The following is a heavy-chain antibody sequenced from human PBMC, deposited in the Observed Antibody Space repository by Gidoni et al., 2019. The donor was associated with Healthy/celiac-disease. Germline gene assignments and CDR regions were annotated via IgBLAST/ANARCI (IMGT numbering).Heavy chain of an antibody. CDR2: IYYSGST. CDR3: ARGYGDSFYYYYYGMDV. D-gene: IGHD4-17*01. J-gene: IGHJ6*02. CDR1: GGSISSSSYY. V-gene: IGHV4-39*07. Sequence: QLQLQESGPGLVKPSETLSLTCTVSGGSISSSSYYWGWIRQPPGKGLEWIGSIYYSGSTYYNPSLKSRVTISADTSKNQFSLKLSSVTAADTAVYYCARGYGDSFYYYYYGMDVWGQGTTVTVSS.